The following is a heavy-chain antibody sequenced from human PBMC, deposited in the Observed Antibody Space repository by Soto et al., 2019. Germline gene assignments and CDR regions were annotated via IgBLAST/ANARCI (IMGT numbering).Heavy chain of an antibody. V-gene: IGHV4-34*01. CDR3: ARQGDSTMAIFDH. Sequence: ASETMSLTCAVYGGSFSGDYWSWIRQPPGKGPEWIGEINGRGSTKYNPSLKSRVTMSVDPSKNQFSLKLTSVTAADTAVYYCARQGDSTMAIFDHWGQGALVTVSS. CDR2: INGRGST. J-gene: IGHJ4*02. D-gene: IGHD5-18*01. CDR1: GGSFSGDY.